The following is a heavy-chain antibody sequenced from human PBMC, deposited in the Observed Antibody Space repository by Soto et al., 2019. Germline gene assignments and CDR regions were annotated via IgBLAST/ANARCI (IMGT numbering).Heavy chain of an antibody. CDR2: MSGHSGDR. CDR3: ARDLSWAGGFDY. CDR1: GYTFSSFS. D-gene: IGHD1-26*01. J-gene: IGHJ4*02. V-gene: IGHV1-18*04. Sequence: QIQLVQSGPEVKRPGASLKVSCTAAGYTFSSFSYSWVRQAPGQGLEWMGGMSGHSGDRKYAQKFQARVTITIDAATSTVYLDLGSMRAADTAVYYCARDLSWAGGFDYWGQGTPVTVSS.